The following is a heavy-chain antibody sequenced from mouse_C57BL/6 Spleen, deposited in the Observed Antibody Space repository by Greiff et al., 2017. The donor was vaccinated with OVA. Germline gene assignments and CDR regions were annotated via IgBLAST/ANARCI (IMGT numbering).Heavy chain of an antibody. Sequence: DVHLVESGGGLVKPGGSLKLSCAASGFTFSSYAMSWVRQTPEKRLEWVATISDGGSYTYYPDNVKGRFTISRDNAKNNLYLQMSHLKSEDTAMYYCARGDGYYDAMDYWGQGTSVTVSS. CDR3: ARGDGYYDAMDY. CDR1: GFTFSSYA. D-gene: IGHD2-3*01. CDR2: ISDGGSYT. J-gene: IGHJ4*01. V-gene: IGHV5-4*01.